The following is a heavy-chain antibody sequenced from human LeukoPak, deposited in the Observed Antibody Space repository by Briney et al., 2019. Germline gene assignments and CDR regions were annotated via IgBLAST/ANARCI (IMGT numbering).Heavy chain of an antibody. CDR1: GGSISSYY. J-gene: IGHJ4*02. CDR3: ARVSPYSSGWLFDY. D-gene: IGHD6-19*01. Sequence: SETLSLTCTVSGGSISSYYWSWTRQPPGKGLEWIGYIYYSGSTNYNPSLKSRVTISVDTSKNQFSLKLSSVTAADTAVYYCARVSPYSSGWLFDYWGQGTLVTVSS. CDR2: IYYSGST. V-gene: IGHV4-59*01.